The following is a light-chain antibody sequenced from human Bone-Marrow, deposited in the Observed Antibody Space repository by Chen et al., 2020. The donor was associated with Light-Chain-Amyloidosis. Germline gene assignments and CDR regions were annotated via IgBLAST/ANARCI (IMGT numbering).Light chain of an antibody. Sequence: QSVLTPPASVSGSPGQSTTISRTGTSSEVGGYNHVSWYQQHPGKAPKIMIYDVSTRPSGVSNRCSGSKSGNTASLTISGLQAEDEADYYCSSYTSSRTLVFGGGTKLTVL. CDR1: SSEVGGYNH. J-gene: IGLJ2*01. V-gene: IGLV2-14*03. CDR2: DVS. CDR3: SSYTSSRTLV.